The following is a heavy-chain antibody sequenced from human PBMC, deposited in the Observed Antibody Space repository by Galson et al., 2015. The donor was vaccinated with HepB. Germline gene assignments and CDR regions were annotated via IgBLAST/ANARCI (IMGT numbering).Heavy chain of an antibody. CDR3: ARDRCRGDGCYSSPDF. D-gene: IGHD2-15*01. CDR2: ISADNGNT. CDR1: GYSFISYG. J-gene: IGHJ4*02. Sequence: SVKVSCKASGYSFISYGITCVRQAPGQGLEWMGRISADNGNTDYVQKFQDRVTMTTDTSATTAYMELRGLRSDDTAVYYCARDRCRGDGCYSSPDFWGQGTQVTVSS. V-gene: IGHV1-18*01.